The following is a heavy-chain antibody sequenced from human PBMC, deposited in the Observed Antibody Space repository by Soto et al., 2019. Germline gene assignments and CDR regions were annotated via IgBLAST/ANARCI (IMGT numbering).Heavy chain of an antibody. CDR3: AKGSPTTDFDY. CDR2: ISYDGSNK. V-gene: IGHV3-30*18. D-gene: IGHD4-4*01. J-gene: IGHJ4*02. Sequence: LRLSCAASGFTFSSYGMHWVRQAPGKGLEWVAVISYDGSNKYYADSVKGRFTISRDNSKNTLYLQMNSLRAEDTAVYYCAKGSPTTDFDYWGQGTLVTVSS. CDR1: GFTFSSYG.